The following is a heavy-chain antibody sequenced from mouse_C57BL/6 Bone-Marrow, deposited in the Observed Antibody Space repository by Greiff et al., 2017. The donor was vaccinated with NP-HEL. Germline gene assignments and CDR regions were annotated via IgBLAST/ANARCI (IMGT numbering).Heavy chain of an antibody. CDR2: ISDGGSYT. CDR1: GFTFSSYA. D-gene: IGHD3-2*02. Sequence: EVQGVESGGGLVKPGGSLKLSCAASGFTFSSYAMSWVRQTPEKRLEWVATISDGGSYTYYPDNVKGRFTISRDNAKNNLYLQMRHLKSEDTAMYYCARRSSGYVYAMDYWGQGTSVTVSS. CDR3: ARRSSGYVYAMDY. V-gene: IGHV5-4*01. J-gene: IGHJ4*01.